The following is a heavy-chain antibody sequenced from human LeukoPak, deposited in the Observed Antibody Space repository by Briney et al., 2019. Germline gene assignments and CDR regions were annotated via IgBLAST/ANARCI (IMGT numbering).Heavy chain of an antibody. CDR1: AYTFTSYY. CDR2: INPSGGST. Sequence: RASVKVSCKASAYTFTSYYMHWVRQAPGQGLEWVGLINPSGGSTSYAQKFQGRVTMTRDTSTSTVYMELSSLRSEDTAVYYCARDAPYCSSTSCYPQNWFDPWGQGTLVTVSS. V-gene: IGHV1-46*01. J-gene: IGHJ5*02. CDR3: ARDAPYCSSTSCYPQNWFDP. D-gene: IGHD2-2*01.